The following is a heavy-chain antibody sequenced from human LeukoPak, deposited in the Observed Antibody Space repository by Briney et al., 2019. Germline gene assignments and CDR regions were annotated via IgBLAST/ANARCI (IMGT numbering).Heavy chain of an antibody. CDR1: SASISSYY. Sequence: TSETLSLTCTVSSASISSYYWNWLRQPPGKGLEWIGYMDNSGSTNYNPSLKSRVTISADTSKNQFSLRLSSVTAADTAVYYCATWVTVIYAFDIWGQGTMVTVSS. D-gene: IGHD4-17*01. V-gene: IGHV4-59*01. CDR3: ATWVTVIYAFDI. CDR2: MDNSGST. J-gene: IGHJ3*02.